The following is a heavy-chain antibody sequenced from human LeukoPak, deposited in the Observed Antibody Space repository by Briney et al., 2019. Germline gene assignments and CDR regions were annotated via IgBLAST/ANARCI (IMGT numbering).Heavy chain of an antibody. J-gene: IGHJ4*02. Sequence: SDTLSLTCAVSGYSISSSNGWGWIRQPPGKGLEWIGYIYYSGNTHHNPSLKSRVTMSVDTSKNQFSLNLSSVTAVDTAIYYCAKSVDGGNSPFDYWGQGTLVTVSS. V-gene: IGHV4-28*01. CDR3: AKSVDGGNSPFDY. CDR1: GYSISSSNG. D-gene: IGHD4-23*01. CDR2: IYYSGNT.